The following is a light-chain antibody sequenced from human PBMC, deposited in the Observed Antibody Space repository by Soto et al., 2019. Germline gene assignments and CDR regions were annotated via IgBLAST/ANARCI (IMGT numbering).Light chain of an antibody. V-gene: IGLV2-14*01. Sequence: QSVLTQPASVSGSPGQSITISCTGTSSDVGGYNHVSWYQQHPGKAPKLMIYEVSNRPSGVSNRFSGSKSGNTASLTISGLQAEDEADYYCSSYTSSSTLLFGGGTKVTVL. CDR1: SSDVGGYNH. CDR3: SSYTSSSTLL. CDR2: EVS. J-gene: IGLJ2*01.